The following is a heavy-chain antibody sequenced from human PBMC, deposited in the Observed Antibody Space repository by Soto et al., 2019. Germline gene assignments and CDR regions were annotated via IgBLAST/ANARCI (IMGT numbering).Heavy chain of an antibody. D-gene: IGHD3-3*01. J-gene: IGHJ4*02. CDR1: GFTFSSYA. Sequence: PGGSLRLSCAASGFTFSSYAMSWVRQAPGKGLEWVSAISGSGGSTYYADSVRGRFTISRDNSKNTLYLQMNSLRAEDTAVYYCAKDRSLRFLEWLLKNYFDYWGQGTLVTVSS. CDR3: AKDRSLRFLEWLLKNYFDY. V-gene: IGHV3-23*01. CDR2: ISGSGGST.